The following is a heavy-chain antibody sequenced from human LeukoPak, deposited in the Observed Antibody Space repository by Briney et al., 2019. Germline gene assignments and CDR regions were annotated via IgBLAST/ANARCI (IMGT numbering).Heavy chain of an antibody. CDR1: GFTFSSYA. V-gene: IGHV3-30-3*01. Sequence: GGSLRLSCAASGFTFSSYAMHWVRQAPGKGLEWVALISYDGSNKYYADSVKGRFTISRDNSKDTLHLQMNSLKTEDTAVYYCTTGRCSSSCHYFFDYWGQGTLVTVSS. CDR3: TTGRCSSSCHYFFDY. J-gene: IGHJ4*02. CDR2: ISYDGSNK. D-gene: IGHD2-2*01.